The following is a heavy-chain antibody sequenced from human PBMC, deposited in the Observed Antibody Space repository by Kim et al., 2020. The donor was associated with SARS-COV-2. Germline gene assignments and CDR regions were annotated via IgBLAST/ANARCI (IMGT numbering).Heavy chain of an antibody. CDR2: ITYSGQAS. D-gene: IGHD1-26*01. CDR1: GFTFGDYG. V-gene: IGHV3-23*01. Sequence: GGSLRLSCAASGFTFGDYGMSWGRLAPGRGLEWVSAITYSGQASSYADSVKGRFTISRDNSKNTLFLQMNSLRADDTAVYYCARALPGSWAYNAFDIWGRGTTVIVPS. CDR3: ARALPGSWAYNAFDI. J-gene: IGHJ3*02.